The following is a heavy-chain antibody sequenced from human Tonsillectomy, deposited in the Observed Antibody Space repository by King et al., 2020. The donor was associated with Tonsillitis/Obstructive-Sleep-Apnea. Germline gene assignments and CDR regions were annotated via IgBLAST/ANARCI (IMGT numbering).Heavy chain of an antibody. CDR2: TYYRSKWYN. CDR1: GDSVSSNSAA. Sequence: VQLQQSGPRLVKPSQTLSLTCAISGDSVSSNSAAWNWIRQSPSRGLEWLGRTYYRSKWYNDYAESVKSRITINPDASANQFSLHLSSVTPEDTAVYYCVRDNVEWLLLFDYWGQGTPVTVSS. CDR3: VRDNVEWLLLFDY. J-gene: IGHJ4*02. D-gene: IGHD3-3*01. V-gene: IGHV6-1*01.